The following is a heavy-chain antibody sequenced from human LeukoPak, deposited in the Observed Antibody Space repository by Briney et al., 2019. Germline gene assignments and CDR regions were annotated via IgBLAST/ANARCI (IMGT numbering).Heavy chain of an antibody. CDR2: IVGDGSKT. J-gene: IGHJ6*03. Sequence: GGSLRLSCAASGFSFNNCAMTWVRQAPGKGLEWVSTIVGDGSKTYYADSVKGRFTISSDNSRTLLFLHMNSLRAEDAAVYYCAKQPYNFYYLDVWGEGTTVTVSS. D-gene: IGHD2-21*01. CDR3: AKQPYNFYYLDV. CDR1: GFSFNNCA. V-gene: IGHV3-23*01.